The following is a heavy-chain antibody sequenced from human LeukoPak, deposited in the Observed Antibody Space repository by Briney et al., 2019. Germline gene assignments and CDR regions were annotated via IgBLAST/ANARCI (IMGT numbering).Heavy chain of an antibody. CDR2: IIPILGIA. J-gene: IGHJ4*02. D-gene: IGHD3-10*01. CDR1: GGTFSSYA. V-gene: IGHV1-69*04. CDR3: ARERAGEYYFDY. Sequence: GASVKVSCKASGGTFSSYAISWVRQAPGQGLEWMGRIIPILGIANYAQKFQGRVTITADKSTSTAYMELSSLRSEDTAVYYCARERAGEYYFDYWGQGTLVTVSS.